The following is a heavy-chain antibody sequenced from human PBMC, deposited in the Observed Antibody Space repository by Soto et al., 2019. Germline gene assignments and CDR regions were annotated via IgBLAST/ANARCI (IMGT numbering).Heavy chain of an antibody. CDR3: SRAQRGVRVAAADHFDY. CDR2: IYYSGST. J-gene: IGHJ4*02. V-gene: IGHV4-59*01. Sequence: SESLSLTCTVSGGSISSYYWSWIRQPPGKGLEWVGYIYYSGSTNYNPSLKSRVTISVDTTKNQISLKLISVTAADTAVDYCSRAQRGVRVAAADHFDYWGQGTLVTVSS. D-gene: IGHD6-13*01. CDR1: GGSISSYY.